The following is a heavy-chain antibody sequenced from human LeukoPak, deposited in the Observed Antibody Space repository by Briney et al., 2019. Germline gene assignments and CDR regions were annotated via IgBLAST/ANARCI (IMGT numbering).Heavy chain of an antibody. V-gene: IGHV4-39*01. CDR1: GSSISGGRYT. CDR3: ARHVYSSGWPHFDY. Sequence: PSEILPLNPLILGSSISGGRYTNEYTLQTPEKTLKSLGSIYYSGSTYYNPSLKSRVTISVDTSKNQFSLKLSSVTAADTAVYYCARHVYSSGWPHFDYWGQGTLVTVSS. J-gene: IGHJ4*02. D-gene: IGHD6-19*01. CDR2: IYYSGST.